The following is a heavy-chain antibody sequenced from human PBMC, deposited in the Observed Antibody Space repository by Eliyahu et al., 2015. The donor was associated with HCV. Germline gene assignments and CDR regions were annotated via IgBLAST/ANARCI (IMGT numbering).Heavy chain of an antibody. V-gene: IGHV3-43*02. J-gene: IGHJ4*02. CDR3: VKGTRTGTFYSPGGH. D-gene: IGHD7-27*01. Sequence: EAQMVESGGGVVQPGGSLRLSCEASALSFEEYAMHWVRQLPGEGLEWVSLISADGSETHYIDSVKGRFTISRDNRKNSVYLQMSSLRREDSALYYCVKGTRTGTFYSPGGHWGQGALVTVSA. CDR1: ALSFEEYA. CDR2: ISADGSET.